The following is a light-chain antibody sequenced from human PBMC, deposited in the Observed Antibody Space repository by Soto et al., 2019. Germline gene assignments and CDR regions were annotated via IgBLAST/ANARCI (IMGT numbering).Light chain of an antibody. CDR2: SDN. Sequence: QSALTQPPSASRTPGQRVTISCSGSSSNIGSNYVYWYQQLPGTAPNFLISSDNQRPSGVPDRFSGSKTGTSASLAISGVRSEDEADYYCAAWDDSLSGVVFGRGTKLTVL. CDR1: SSNIGSNY. J-gene: IGLJ3*02. V-gene: IGLV1-47*02. CDR3: AAWDDSLSGVV.